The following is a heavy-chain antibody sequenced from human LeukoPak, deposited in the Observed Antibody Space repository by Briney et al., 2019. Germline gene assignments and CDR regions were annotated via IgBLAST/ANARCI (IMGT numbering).Heavy chain of an antibody. CDR2: ISWNSGSI. J-gene: IGHJ4*02. D-gene: IGHD5-24*01. Sequence: PGRSLRLSCAASGVTFDDYAMHWVRQAPGKGLEWVSCISWNSGSIGYADSVKGRFTISRNNAKNSLYLQMNSLRAEDTALYYCAKDIGEMATTYFDYWGQGTLVSVSS. CDR1: GVTFDDYA. CDR3: AKDIGEMATTYFDY. V-gene: IGHV3-9*01.